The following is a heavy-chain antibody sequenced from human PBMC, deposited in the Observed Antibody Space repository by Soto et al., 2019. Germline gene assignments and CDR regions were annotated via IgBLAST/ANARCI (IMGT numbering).Heavy chain of an antibody. D-gene: IGHD2-21*02. V-gene: IGHV3-23*01. CDR3: AKDRHSGGNSGSYYFDY. J-gene: IGHJ4*02. CDR1: GFTFSSYA. Sequence: EVQLLESGGGLVQPGGSLRLSCAASGFTFSSYAMSWVRQAPGKGLEWVSAISGSGGSTYYADSVKGRFTISRDNSKNTLYLQMNSLRAEDTAVYYCAKDRHSGGNSGSYYFDYWGQGTLVTVSS. CDR2: ISGSGGST.